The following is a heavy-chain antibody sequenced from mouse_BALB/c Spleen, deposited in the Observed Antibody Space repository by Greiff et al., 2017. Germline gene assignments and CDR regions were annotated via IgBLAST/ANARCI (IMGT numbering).Heavy chain of an antibody. CDR1: GYSFTGYY. Sequence: VQLQQSGPELVKTGASVKISCKASGYSFTGYYMHWVKQSHGKSLEWIGYISCYNGATSYNQKFKGKATFTVDKSSSTAYMELRSLTSEDSAVYYCARWIEEDYWGQGTSVTVSS. J-gene: IGHJ4*01. V-gene: IGHV1-31*01. CDR2: ISCYNGAT. CDR3: ARWIEEDY.